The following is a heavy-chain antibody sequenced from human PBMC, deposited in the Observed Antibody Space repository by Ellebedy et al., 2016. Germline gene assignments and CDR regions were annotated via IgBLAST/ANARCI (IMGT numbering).Heavy chain of an antibody. J-gene: IGHJ4*02. D-gene: IGHD1-26*01. Sequence: SETLSLXXTVSGGSITSSSYYWGWIRQPPGKGLEYIGSIYHSGSTYYNPSLKSRVAISVDTSKNQVSLKLTSLTAADTAIYYCARRLGARPPSDWGQGTLVIVSS. CDR3: ARRLGARPPSD. CDR2: IYHSGST. V-gene: IGHV4-39*01. CDR1: GGSITSSSYY.